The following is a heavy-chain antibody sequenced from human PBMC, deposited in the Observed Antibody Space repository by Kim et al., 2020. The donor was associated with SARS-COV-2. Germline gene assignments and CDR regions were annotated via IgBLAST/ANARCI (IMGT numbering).Heavy chain of an antibody. V-gene: IGHV3-21*01. CDR3: SRAQGIGNSHFDS. CDR2: ISYGSTYI. J-gene: IGHJ4*02. Sequence: GGSLRLSCVGSGFSFSTYCMNWVRLAPGKGLEWVSSISYGSTYIYYADSVKGRFTISRDDAANSLFLQMDSLRAEDSTIYYCSRAQGIGNSHFDSWGQGT. D-gene: IGHD4-4*01. CDR1: GFSFSTYC.